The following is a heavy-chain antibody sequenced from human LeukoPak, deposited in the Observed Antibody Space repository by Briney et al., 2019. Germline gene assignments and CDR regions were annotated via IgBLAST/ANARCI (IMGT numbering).Heavy chain of an antibody. CDR3: ARPRSVEIDWYFDL. D-gene: IGHD5-24*01. CDR2: IHPGDSDT. CDR1: GYSFTSYW. Sequence: GESLKISCKGSGYSFTSYWIGWVRQMPGKGLEWMGIIHPGDSDTRYSPSFQGQVTISADKSISTAYLQWSSLKASDTAMYYRARPRSVEIDWYFDLWGRGTLVTVSS. V-gene: IGHV5-51*01. J-gene: IGHJ2*01.